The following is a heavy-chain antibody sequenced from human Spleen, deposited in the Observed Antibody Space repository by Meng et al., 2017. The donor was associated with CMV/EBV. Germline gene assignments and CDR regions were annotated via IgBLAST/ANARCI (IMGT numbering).Heavy chain of an antibody. D-gene: IGHD4-17*01. V-gene: IGHV4-34*01. J-gene: IGHJ4*02. CDR2: ISHSGST. Sequence: SETLSLTCAVSGGSFSGWYWSWIRQSPRKGLEWLGKISHSGSTNYNPSLKSRVTISVDTSKNQFSLKLSSVTAADTAVYYCARGPRRFPGQTTVTKRGTHYFDYWGQGTLVTVSS. CDR3: ARGPRRFPGQTTVTKRGTHYFDY. CDR1: GGSFSGWY.